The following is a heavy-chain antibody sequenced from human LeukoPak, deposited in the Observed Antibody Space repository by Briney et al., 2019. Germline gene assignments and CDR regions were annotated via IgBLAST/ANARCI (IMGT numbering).Heavy chain of an antibody. Sequence: ASVKVSCKASGYTFTSYCVHWVRQAPGQGLEWMGIINPSGDSASYAQKFQGRVTMTRDMFTSTVYMELSSLKSEDTAVYYCARGHGSGSTNWFAPWGQGTLVTVSS. D-gene: IGHD3-10*01. V-gene: IGHV1-46*01. J-gene: IGHJ5*02. CDR2: INPSGDSA. CDR1: GYTFTSYC. CDR3: ARGHGSGSTNWFAP.